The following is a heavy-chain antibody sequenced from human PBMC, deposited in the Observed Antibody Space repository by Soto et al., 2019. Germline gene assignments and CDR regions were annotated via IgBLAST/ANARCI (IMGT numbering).Heavy chain of an antibody. V-gene: IGHV4-39*01. CDR1: GGSISSSSYY. J-gene: IGHJ5*02. D-gene: IGHD3-10*01. Sequence: PSETLSLTCTVSGGSISSSSYYWGWIRQPPGKGLEWIGSIYYSGSTYYNPSLKSRVTISVDTSKNQFSLKLSSVTAADTAVYYCARHVLAGRLFDPWGQGTLVTVSS. CDR2: IYYSGST. CDR3: ARHVLAGRLFDP.